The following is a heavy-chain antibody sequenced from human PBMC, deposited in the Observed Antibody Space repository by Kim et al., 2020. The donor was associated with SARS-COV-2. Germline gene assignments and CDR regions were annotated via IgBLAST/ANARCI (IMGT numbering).Heavy chain of an antibody. Sequence: GGSLRLSCAVSGFSFSTYWMHWVRQVPGKGLVWVARINNDERKTWYADAVEGRFTISRDNAKNTLYLQMRGLRAEDTAVYYCARESLGYNEKRASENW. CDR1: GFSFSTYW. CDR3: ARESLGYNEKRASENW. CDR2: INNDERKT. J-gene: IGHJ5*01. V-gene: IGHV3-74*01. D-gene: IGHD5-18*01.